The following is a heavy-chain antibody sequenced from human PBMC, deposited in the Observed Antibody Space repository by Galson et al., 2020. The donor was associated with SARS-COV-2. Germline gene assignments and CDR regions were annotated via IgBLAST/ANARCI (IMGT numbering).Heavy chain of an antibody. J-gene: IGHJ4*02. Sequence: SLKISCAASGFTFDDYAMHWVRQAPGKGLEWVSGISWNSGSIGYADSVKGRFTISRDNAKNSLYLQMNSLRAEDTALYYCAKDIGYSSGGVGCWGQGAVVTVSS. CDR2: ISWNSGSI. V-gene: IGHV3-9*01. D-gene: IGHD6-19*01. CDR3: AKDIGYSSGGVGC. CDR1: GFTFDDYA.